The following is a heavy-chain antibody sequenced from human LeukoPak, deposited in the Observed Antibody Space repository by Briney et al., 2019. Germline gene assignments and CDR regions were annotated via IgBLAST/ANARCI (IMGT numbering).Heavy chain of an antibody. CDR2: IYHSGST. V-gene: IGHV4-38-2*02. CDR3: ARDTYYDFWSGYYIATNWFDP. Sequence: SGTLSLTCTVSGYSISSGYYWGWIRQPPGKGLEWIGSIYHSGSTYYNPSLKSRVTISVDTSKNQFSLKLSSVTAADTAVYYCARDTYYDFWSGYYIATNWFDPWGQGTLVTVSS. CDR1: GYSISSGYY. D-gene: IGHD3-3*01. J-gene: IGHJ5*02.